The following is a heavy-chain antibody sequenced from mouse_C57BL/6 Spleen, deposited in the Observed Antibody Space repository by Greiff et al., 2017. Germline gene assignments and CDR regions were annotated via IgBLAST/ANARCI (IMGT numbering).Heavy chain of an antibody. CDR3: ARYTVYYDFVYYAMDY. V-gene: IGHV7-3*01. J-gene: IGHJ4*01. Sequence: DVMLVESGGGLVQPGGSLSLSCAASGFTFTDYYMSWVRQPPGKALEWLGFIRHKANGYTSEYSASVKGRVTISRDNSQSILYLQINALRAEDSATYYGARYTVYYDFVYYAMDYWGQGTSVTGSS. D-gene: IGHD2-4*01. CDR2: IRHKANGYTS. CDR1: GFTFTDYY.